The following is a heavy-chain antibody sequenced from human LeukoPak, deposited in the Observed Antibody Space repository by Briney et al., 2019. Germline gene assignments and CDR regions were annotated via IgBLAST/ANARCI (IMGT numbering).Heavy chain of an antibody. J-gene: IGHJ5*02. V-gene: IGHV4-38-2*01. CDR1: GFTVSSNY. D-gene: IGHD6-19*01. CDR3: ARIAVARVKGP. CDR2: IYHSGST. Sequence: GSLRLSCAASGFTVSSNYMSWVRQAPGKGLEWIGSIYHSGSTYYNPSLKSRVTISVDTSKNQFSLKLSSVTAADTAVYYCARIAVARVKGPWGQGTLVTVSS.